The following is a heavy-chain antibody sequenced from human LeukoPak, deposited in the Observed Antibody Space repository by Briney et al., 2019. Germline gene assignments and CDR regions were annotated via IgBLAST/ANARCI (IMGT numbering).Heavy chain of an antibody. CDR2: IIPIFSTA. J-gene: IGHJ5*02. D-gene: IGHD2-2*02. CDR1: GGTFSSYA. Sequence: ASVKVSCKASGGTFSSYAISWVRQAPGQGLEWMGGIIPIFSTANYAQKFQGRVTITTDESTSTAYMELSSLRSEDTAVYYCARESCSSTSCYTDWFDPWGQGTLVTVSS. CDR3: ARESCSSTSCYTDWFDP. V-gene: IGHV1-69*05.